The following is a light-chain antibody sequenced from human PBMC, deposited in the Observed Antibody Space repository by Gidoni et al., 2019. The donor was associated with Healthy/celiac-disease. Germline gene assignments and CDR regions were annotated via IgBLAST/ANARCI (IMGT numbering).Light chain of an antibody. CDR2: DAS. CDR3: QQYDNRLT. J-gene: IGKJ4*01. CDR1: QDISND. Sequence: DIQMTQSPSSLSASVGDRVTITCQASQDISNDLNWYQQKPGKAPKLLIYDASNLETGVPSRFSGSGSGTYFTFSISSLQPEDIATYYCQQYDNRLTCVGGTKVEIK. V-gene: IGKV1-33*01.